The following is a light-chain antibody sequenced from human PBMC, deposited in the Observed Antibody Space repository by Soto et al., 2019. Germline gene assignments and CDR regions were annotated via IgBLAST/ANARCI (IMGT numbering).Light chain of an antibody. CDR2: GAS. J-gene: IGKJ2*01. Sequence: EIVLTQYPGTLSLSPGERATLSCRASQSVSSSYLAWYQQKPGQAPRLLLYGASSRATGIPDRFSGSGSGTHFTLTISRLEPEDFAVYYCQQYGSSPRTFGQWTKLEIK. V-gene: IGKV3-20*01. CDR1: QSVSSSY. CDR3: QQYGSSPRT.